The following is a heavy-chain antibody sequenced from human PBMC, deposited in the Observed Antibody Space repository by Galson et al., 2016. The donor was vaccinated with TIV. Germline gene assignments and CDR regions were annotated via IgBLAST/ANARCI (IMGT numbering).Heavy chain of an antibody. CDR2: IYHSGGT. V-gene: IGHV4-38-2*01. J-gene: IGHJ4*02. CDR1: GFSITVGHF. Sequence: SETLSLTCDVSGFSITVGHFWGWIRQPPGKGLEWIATIYHSGGTFYNPSLKSRVTISVDTSKNQFSLKVTSVTATDTAVYFCARHWGSTLSSNFDFWGQGALVTVSS. CDR3: ARHWGSTLSSNFDF. D-gene: IGHD6-13*01.